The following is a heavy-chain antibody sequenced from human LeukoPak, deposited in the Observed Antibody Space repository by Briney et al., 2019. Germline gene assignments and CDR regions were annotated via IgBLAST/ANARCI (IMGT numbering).Heavy chain of an antibody. CDR1: GFTCSSYS. V-gene: IGHV3-64D*09. CDR2: ISSNGGST. Sequence: PGGSLRLSCPASGFTCSSYSMHWVRQAPGKGLEYVSAISSNGGSTYYADSVKGRFTISRDNSKSTLYLQMSSLRPEDTAVYYCVKDYSSAGYYYGMDVWGQGTTVAVSS. D-gene: IGHD6-25*01. J-gene: IGHJ6*02. CDR3: VKDYSSAGYYYGMDV.